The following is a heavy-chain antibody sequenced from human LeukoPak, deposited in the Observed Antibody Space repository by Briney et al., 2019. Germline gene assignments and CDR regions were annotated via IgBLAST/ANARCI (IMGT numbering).Heavy chain of an antibody. CDR3: AKALTGARPDDY. CDR2: ISGSGGST. D-gene: IGHD1-20*01. J-gene: IGHJ4*02. CDR1: GFTFSSYA. Sequence: PGGSLRLSCAASGFTFSSYATSWVRQAPGKGLEWVSAISGSGGSTYYTDSVKDRFVISRDNSKNTLYLQMNSLRAEDTAVYYCAKALTGARPDDYWGQGTLVTVSS. V-gene: IGHV3-23*01.